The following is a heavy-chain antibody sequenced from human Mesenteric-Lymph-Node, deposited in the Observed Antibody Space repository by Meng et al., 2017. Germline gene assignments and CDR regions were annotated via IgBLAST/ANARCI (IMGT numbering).Heavy chain of an antibody. J-gene: IGHJ3*02. V-gene: IGHV3-21*01. CDR2: ISSISSYI. CDR1: GFTFSSYS. D-gene: IGHD4-23*01. Sequence: GESLMISWAASGFTFSSYSMKWVRQAPGKGLEWVSSISSISSYIYYADSVKGRFTISRDNAKNSLYLQMNSMRAEVTAVYYCAGVDGSNSAGSFDIWGQGTMVTVSS. CDR3: AGVDGSNSAGSFDI.